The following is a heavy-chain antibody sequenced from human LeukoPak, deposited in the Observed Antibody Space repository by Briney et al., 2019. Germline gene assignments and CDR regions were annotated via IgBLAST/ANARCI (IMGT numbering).Heavy chain of an antibody. CDR3: ARQNRGDYDFFDF. V-gene: IGHV3-53*01. CDR2: INSGGNT. Sequence: GGSLRLSCAASGFTVSSSYMNWVRQAPGKGLEWVSIINSGGNTYYADSVKGRFTISRDNSKNTLYLQMNNLRAEDTAIYYCARQNRGDYDFFDFWGQGTLVTVSS. J-gene: IGHJ4*02. D-gene: IGHD5-12*01. CDR1: GFTVSSSY.